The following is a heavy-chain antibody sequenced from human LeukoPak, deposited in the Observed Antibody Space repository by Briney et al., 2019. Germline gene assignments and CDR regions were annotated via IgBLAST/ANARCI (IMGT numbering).Heavy chain of an antibody. D-gene: IGHD3-3*01. V-gene: IGHV3-64*01. Sequence: GGCLRLSCAASGFTFSSYAMHWVRQAPGKGLEYVSAISSNGGSTYYANSVKGRFTISRDNSKNTLYLQMGSLRAEDMAVYYCARAWGNYDFWSGYYFDYWGQGTLVTVSS. CDR3: ARAWGNYDFWSGYYFDY. CDR2: ISSNGGST. J-gene: IGHJ4*02. CDR1: GFTFSSYA.